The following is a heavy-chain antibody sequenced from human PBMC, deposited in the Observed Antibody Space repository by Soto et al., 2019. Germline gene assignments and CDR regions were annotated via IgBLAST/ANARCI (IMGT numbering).Heavy chain of an antibody. CDR3: ARDLRIAVVEVFDY. D-gene: IGHD6-19*01. J-gene: IGHJ4*02. CDR2: IYHSGST. CDR1: GVSISSSTW. V-gene: IGHV4-4*02. Sequence: QVQLQESGPGLVKPSGTLSLNCAVSGVSISSSTWWSWVRQPPGKGLEWIGEIYHSGSTNYNPSLKSRVTISVDNSKNQFSLQLSSVTAADTAVYFCARDLRIAVVEVFDYWGQGTLVTVSS.